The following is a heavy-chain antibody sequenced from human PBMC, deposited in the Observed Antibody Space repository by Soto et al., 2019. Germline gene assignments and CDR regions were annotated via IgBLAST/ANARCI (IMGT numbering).Heavy chain of an antibody. CDR3: ARVATMIVQGLNWFDP. J-gene: IGHJ5*02. Sequence: SVKVSCKASGGTFSSYAISWVRQAPGQGLEWMGGIIPIFGTANYAQKFQGRVTITADESTSTAYMELSSLRSEDTAVYYCARVATMIVQGLNWFDPWGQGTRVTVSS. D-gene: IGHD3-22*01. CDR1: GGTFSSYA. V-gene: IGHV1-69*13. CDR2: IIPIFGTA.